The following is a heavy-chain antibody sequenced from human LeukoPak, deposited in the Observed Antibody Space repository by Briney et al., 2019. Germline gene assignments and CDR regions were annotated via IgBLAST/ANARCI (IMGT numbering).Heavy chain of an antibody. V-gene: IGHV4-59*08. Sequence: PSETLSLTCTVSGGSISSHFWSWIRQPPGKGLEWIGYVYHSGNTSYNPSLQSRVTISIDSSKNQFSLKLTSVTAADTALYFCASTVVAGSICYFDYWGQGTLDAVSS. CDR1: GGSISSHF. J-gene: IGHJ4*02. CDR2: VYHSGNT. CDR3: ASTVVAGSICYFDY. D-gene: IGHD6-19*01.